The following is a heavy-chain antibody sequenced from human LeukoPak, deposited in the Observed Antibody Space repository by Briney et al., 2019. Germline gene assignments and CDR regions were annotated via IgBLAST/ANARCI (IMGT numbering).Heavy chain of an antibody. CDR2: IYYSGST. D-gene: IGHD6-19*01. J-gene: IGHJ4*02. V-gene: IGHV4-59*01. CDR3: ARATHSSGWYGIFDY. Sequence: PSETLSLTCTVSGGSISSYYWSWIRQPPGKGLEWIGYIYYSGSTNYNPSLKSRVTISVDTSKNQFSLKLSSVTAADTAVYYCARATHSSGWYGIFDYWGQGTLVTVSS. CDR1: GGSISSYY.